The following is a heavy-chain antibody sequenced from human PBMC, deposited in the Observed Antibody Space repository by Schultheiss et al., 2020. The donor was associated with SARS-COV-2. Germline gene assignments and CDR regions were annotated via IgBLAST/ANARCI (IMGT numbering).Heavy chain of an antibody. V-gene: IGHV3-48*04. J-gene: IGHJ6*02. CDR2: ISSSGSTI. D-gene: IGHD1-7*01. Sequence: GGSLRLSCAASEFTFSTYSMNWVRQAPGKGLEWVSYISSSGSTIYYADSVKGRFTISRDNAKNSLYLQMNSLRAEDTAVYYCARAGTTFPRAEYYYYGMDVWGQGTTVTVSS. CDR3: ARAGTTFPRAEYYYYGMDV. CDR1: EFTFSTYS.